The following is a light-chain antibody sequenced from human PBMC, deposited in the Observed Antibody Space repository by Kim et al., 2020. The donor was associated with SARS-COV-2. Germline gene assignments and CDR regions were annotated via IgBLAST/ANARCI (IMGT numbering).Light chain of an antibody. V-gene: IGKV3-11*01. Sequence: SPGERATPSCRASQSVSSYLAWYQQNPGQAPRLLIYDASNRATGIPARFSGSGSETDFTLTISSLEPEDFAVYYCQQRSNWPKNTFGQGTKLEI. CDR1: QSVSSY. J-gene: IGKJ2*01. CDR3: QQRSNWPKNT. CDR2: DAS.